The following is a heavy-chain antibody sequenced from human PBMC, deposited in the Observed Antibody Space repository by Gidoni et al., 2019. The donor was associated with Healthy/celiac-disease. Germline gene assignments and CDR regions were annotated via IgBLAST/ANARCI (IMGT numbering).Heavy chain of an antibody. D-gene: IGHD3-10*01. V-gene: IGHV1-18*04. CDR1: GYTFTSYG. CDR2: ISAYNGNT. J-gene: IGHJ4*02. CDR3: ARDITMVRGVIPAPPGY. Sequence: QVQLVQSGAEVKKPGASVKVSCKASGYTFTSYGISWVRQAPGQGLEWMRGISAYNGNTNYAQKLQGRVTMTTDTSTSTAYMELRSLRSDDTAVYYCARDITMVRGVIPAPPGYWGQGTLVTVSS.